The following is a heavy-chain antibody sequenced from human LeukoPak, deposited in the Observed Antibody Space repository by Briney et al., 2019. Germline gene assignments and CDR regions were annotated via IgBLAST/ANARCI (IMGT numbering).Heavy chain of an antibody. CDR2: ISGSGGST. J-gene: IGHJ3*02. CDR3: AKDNSYDSSGYYSSDAFDI. D-gene: IGHD3-22*01. V-gene: IGHV3-23*01. Sequence: PGGSLRLSCAASGFTFSSYAMSWVRQAPGKGLEWVSAISGSGGSTYYADSVKGRFTISRDNSKNTLYLQMNSLRAEDTAVYYCAKDNSYDSSGYYSSDAFDIWGQGTMVTVSS. CDR1: GFTFSSYA.